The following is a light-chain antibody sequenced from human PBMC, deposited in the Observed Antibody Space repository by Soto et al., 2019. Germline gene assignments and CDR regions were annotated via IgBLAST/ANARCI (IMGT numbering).Light chain of an antibody. J-gene: IGKJ2*01. CDR1: ETINKY. Sequence: DIRMTQSPSSLSVSVGDGVTITCRASETINKYLNWYQQKPGRAPKLLIHAASTLQSGVPSRFSGGGAGTDFTLTISSLQPEDVATYYCQQSYSTPTYTFGQGTKLEIK. CDR2: AAS. V-gene: IGKV1-39*01. CDR3: QQSYSTPTYT.